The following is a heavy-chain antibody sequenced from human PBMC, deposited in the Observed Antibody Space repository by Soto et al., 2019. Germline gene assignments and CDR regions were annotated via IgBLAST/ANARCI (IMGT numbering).Heavy chain of an antibody. D-gene: IGHD6-13*01. CDR1: GFTFSSYN. CDR3: ARAFAGTASSDY. CDR2: INSGSSSI. Sequence: EVQLVESGGGLVKPGGSLRLSCAASGFTFSSYNMIWVRQAPGEGLEWVSFINSGSSSIYYAASVQGRFTISRDNAKNSLFLQMNSLRAEDTGVYYCARAFAGTASSDYWGQGALVTVSS. J-gene: IGHJ4*02. V-gene: IGHV3-21*06.